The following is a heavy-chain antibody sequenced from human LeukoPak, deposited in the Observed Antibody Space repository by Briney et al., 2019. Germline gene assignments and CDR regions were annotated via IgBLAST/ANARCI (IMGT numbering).Heavy chain of an antibody. CDR3: AMSGQWLVYYYYYGMDV. V-gene: IGHV3-33*01. D-gene: IGHD6-19*01. CDR1: GFTFSSYG. Sequence: QPGGSLRLSWAASGFTFSSYGMHWVRQAPGKGLEWVAVIWYDGSNKYYADSVKGRFTISRDNSKNTLYLQMNSLRAEDTAVYYCAMSGQWLVYYYYYGMDVWGQGTTVTVSS. J-gene: IGHJ6*02. CDR2: IWYDGSNK.